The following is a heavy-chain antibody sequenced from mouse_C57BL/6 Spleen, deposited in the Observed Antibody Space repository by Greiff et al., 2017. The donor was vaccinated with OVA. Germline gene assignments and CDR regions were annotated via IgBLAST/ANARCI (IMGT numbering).Heavy chain of an antibody. CDR3: ARRGYDYDGAWFAY. CDR1: GYSITSGYD. CDR2: ISYSGST. Sequence: VQLKESGPGMVKPSQSLSLTCTVTGYSITSGYDWHWIRHFPGNKLEWMGYISYSGSTNYNPSLKSRISITHDTSKNHFFLKLNSVTTEDTATDYCARRGYDYDGAWFAYWGQGTLVTVSA. D-gene: IGHD2-4*01. V-gene: IGHV3-1*01. J-gene: IGHJ3*01.